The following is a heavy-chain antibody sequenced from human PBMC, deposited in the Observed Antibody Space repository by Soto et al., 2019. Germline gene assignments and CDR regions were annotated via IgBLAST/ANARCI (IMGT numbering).Heavy chain of an antibody. CDR2: MYYSGGS. Sequence: SETLSLTCAVSGDSISTTSYYWAWIRQPPGKGLEWIGSMYYSGGSYYNPSLKSRVIISGDTSKNHFSLKLSSVTAADTAVYYCARPHYYDSSGLELWGQGTLVTVSS. V-gene: IGHV4-39*01. CDR3: ARPHYYDSSGLEL. CDR1: GDSISTTSYY. J-gene: IGHJ5*02. D-gene: IGHD3-22*01.